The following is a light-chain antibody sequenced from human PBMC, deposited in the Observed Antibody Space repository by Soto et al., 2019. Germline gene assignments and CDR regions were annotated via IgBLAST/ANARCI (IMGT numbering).Light chain of an antibody. CDR1: QSVSSSY. Sequence: EIVMTQSPATLSVSPGERATLSCRASQSVSSSYLAWYQQKPGQAPRLLIHGASNRATGIPDRFSGSGSGTDFTLTISRLEPEDFAVYYCQQYGGSPRTFGQGTKVDIK. CDR3: QQYGGSPRT. J-gene: IGKJ1*01. V-gene: IGKV3-20*01. CDR2: GAS.